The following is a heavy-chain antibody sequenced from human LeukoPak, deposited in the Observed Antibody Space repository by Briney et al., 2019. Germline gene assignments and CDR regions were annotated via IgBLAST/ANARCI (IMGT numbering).Heavy chain of an antibody. CDR1: GDTFTSYA. D-gene: IGHD3-22*01. CDR3: ARAYYYDSSGYWDDY. V-gene: IGHV7-4-1*02. CDR2: TNTNTGNP. Sequence: ASVKVYCKASGDTFTSYAMTWVRQAPGQGLEWMGWTNTNTGNPTYAQGFTGRFVFSLDTSVSTAYLQISSLKAEDTAVYYCARAYYYDSSGYWDDYWGQGTLVTASS. J-gene: IGHJ4*02.